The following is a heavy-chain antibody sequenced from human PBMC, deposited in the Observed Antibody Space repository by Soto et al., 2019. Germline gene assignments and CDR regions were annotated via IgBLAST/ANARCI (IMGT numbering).Heavy chain of an antibody. V-gene: IGHV3-15*01. J-gene: IGHJ4*02. CDR2: IKSKTDGGTT. D-gene: IGHD2-21*02. Sequence: GGSLRLSCAASVYTFSNAWMILIHQAPGKGLEWVGRIKSKTDGGTTDYAAPVKGRFTISRDDSKNTLYLQMNSLKTEHTAVYYCTTDNGGNSDFEYWGQGTLVIVST. CDR1: VYTFSNAW. CDR3: TTDNGGNSDFEY.